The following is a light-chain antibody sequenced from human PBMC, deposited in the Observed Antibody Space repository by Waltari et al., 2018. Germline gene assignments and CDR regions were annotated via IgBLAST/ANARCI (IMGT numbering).Light chain of an antibody. Sequence: QSALTQPPSASGSAGQSVTISCTGTTTDPRNFKYVSWYPQHPGKAPKLILYEIDRRTPWFPVRFSGSKSGDAASRTVYGLQAEDEAIYFCSSGTDSSRTGKRAFGGGTELTVL. V-gene: IGLV2-8*01. CDR2: EID. CDR1: TTDPRNFKY. CDR3: SSGTDSSRTGKRA. J-gene: IGLJ2*01.